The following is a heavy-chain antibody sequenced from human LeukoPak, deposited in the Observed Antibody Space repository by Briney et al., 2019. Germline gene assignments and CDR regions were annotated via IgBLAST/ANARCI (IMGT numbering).Heavy chain of an antibody. V-gene: IGHV1-2*02. CDR1: GYTFTDYY. D-gene: IGHD2-15*01. Sequence: ASVKVSCKASGYTFTDYYMHWVRQAPGQGLEWMGWINPNTGHTNYPQKFQGRVTMTRDTSITTAYMELSRLSSDDTALYYCARAGYCSGGSCRNWIDPWGQETLVTVSS. J-gene: IGHJ5*02. CDR3: ARAGYCSGGSCRNWIDP. CDR2: INPNTGHT.